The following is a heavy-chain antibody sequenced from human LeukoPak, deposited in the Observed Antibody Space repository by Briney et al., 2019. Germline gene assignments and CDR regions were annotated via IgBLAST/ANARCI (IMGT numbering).Heavy chain of an antibody. Sequence: ASVKVSCKASGYTFTGYYMHWVRQAPGQGLEWMGWINPNSGGTNYARKFQGWVTMTRDTSISTAYMELSSLRSEDTAVYYCARDVVVVAATPHGFDYWGQGTLVTVSS. J-gene: IGHJ4*02. V-gene: IGHV1-2*04. CDR3: ARDVVVVAATPHGFDY. CDR1: GYTFTGYY. D-gene: IGHD2-15*01. CDR2: INPNSGGT.